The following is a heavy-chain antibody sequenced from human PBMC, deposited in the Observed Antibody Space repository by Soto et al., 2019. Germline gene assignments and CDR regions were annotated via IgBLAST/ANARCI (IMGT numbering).Heavy chain of an antibody. CDR3: ATSDSSGLAF. D-gene: IGHD3-22*01. CDR1: RGSISSYY. J-gene: IGHJ4*02. Sequence: QVQLQESGPGLVKPSETLSLTCTVSRGSISSYYWNWIRQPPGKGLEWIGYIYYSGTTYYNPSLXSRLXIXLDTSKKQFSLRLTSVTAADPAVYYCATSDSSGLAFWGQGTLVTVSS. CDR2: IYYSGTT. V-gene: IGHV4-59*08.